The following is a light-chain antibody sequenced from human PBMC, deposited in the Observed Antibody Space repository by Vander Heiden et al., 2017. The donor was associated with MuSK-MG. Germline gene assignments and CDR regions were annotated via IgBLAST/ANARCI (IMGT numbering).Light chain of an antibody. V-gene: IGKV4-1*01. Sequence: GSLGERATINCRSSQSVLFSSNEKNYLAWYQQKPGQPPKLLIYWASTRESGVPDRFSGSGSGTDFTLTISSLQAEDVAVYFCQQYDNTPLTFGGGTKVEI. CDR2: WAS. CDR3: QQYDNTPLT. CDR1: QSVLFSSNEKNY. J-gene: IGKJ4*01.